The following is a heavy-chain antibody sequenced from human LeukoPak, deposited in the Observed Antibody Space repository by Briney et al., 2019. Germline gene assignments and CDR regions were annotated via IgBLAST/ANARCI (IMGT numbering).Heavy chain of an antibody. CDR1: GGTFSSYA. CDR2: IIPIFGTA. Sequence: SVKVSCKASGGTFSSYAISWVRQAPGQGLEWMGGIIPIFGTANYAQKFQGRVTMTRDTSTSTVYMELSSLRSEDTAVYYCATVRYCSSTSCSFVFDYWGQGTLVTVSS. CDR3: ATVRYCSSTSCSFVFDY. D-gene: IGHD2-2*01. V-gene: IGHV1-69*05. J-gene: IGHJ4*02.